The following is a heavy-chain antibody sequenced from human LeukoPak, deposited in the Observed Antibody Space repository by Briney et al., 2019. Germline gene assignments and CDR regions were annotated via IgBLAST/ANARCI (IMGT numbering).Heavy chain of an antibody. CDR3: ARDSGWGGYYMPLGPDY. CDR1: GFTFSNYG. D-gene: IGHD3-3*01. CDR2: ISSSTSYI. V-gene: IGHV3-21*01. Sequence: AGGSLRLSCAASGFTFSNYGLSWARQAPGKGLQWVSSISSSTSYIYYADSVKGRFTISRDNAKNSLYLQMNSLRAEDTAVYYCARDSGWGGYYMPLGPDYWGQGTLVTVSS. J-gene: IGHJ4*02.